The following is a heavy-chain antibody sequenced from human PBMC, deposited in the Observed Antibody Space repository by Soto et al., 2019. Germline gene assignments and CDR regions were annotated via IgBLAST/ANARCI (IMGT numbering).Heavy chain of an antibody. V-gene: IGHV4-4*02. CDR2: IYQSGST. J-gene: IGHJ4*02. D-gene: IGHD6-13*01. Sequence: PSETLSLTCAASGGAISSSKWWSWVRQPPGKGLEWIGEIYQSGSTNYNPSLESRVRMSVDKSRNQFSLKLTSVSAADTAVYYCARASATIAAAAIFDYWGQGTLVTVS. CDR1: GGAISSSKW. CDR3: ARASATIAAAAIFDY.